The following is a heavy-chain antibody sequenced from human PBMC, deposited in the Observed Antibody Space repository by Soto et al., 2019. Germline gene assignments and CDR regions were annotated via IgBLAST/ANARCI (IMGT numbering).Heavy chain of an antibody. J-gene: IGHJ5*02. CDR1: GGSISSSSYY. V-gene: IGHV4-39*01. Sequence: SETLSLTCTVSGGSISSSSYYWGWIRQPPGKGLEWIGSIYYSGSTYYNPSLKSRVTISVDTSKNQFSLKLSSVTAADTAVYYCARPHYGGWFDPWGQGTLVTVSS. CDR2: IYYSGST. CDR3: ARPHYGGWFDP. D-gene: IGHD4-17*01.